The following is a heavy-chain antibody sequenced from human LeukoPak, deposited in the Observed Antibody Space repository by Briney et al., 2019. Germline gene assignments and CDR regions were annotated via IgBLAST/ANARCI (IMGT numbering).Heavy chain of an antibody. CDR3: VRDFVGDIVVVPAAPPLHPVAFDI. D-gene: IGHD2-2*01. Sequence: GASVHDSCQASGGTFSNYALSWLRPAPGGGLEWVGGHITILGIANYAQRFRGRVTLTAEKYTRKAYVALSNLSDEDTAVYLCVRDFVGDIVVVPAAPPLHPVAFDIWGQGTMVTVSS. J-gene: IGHJ3*02. CDR1: GGTFSNYA. V-gene: IGHV1-69*10. CDR2: HITILGIA.